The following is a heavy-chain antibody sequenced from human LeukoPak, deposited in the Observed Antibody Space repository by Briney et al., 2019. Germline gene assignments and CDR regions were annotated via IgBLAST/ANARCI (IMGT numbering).Heavy chain of an antibody. CDR1: GFTFSSFA. CDR3: ARDPDSSGYYLDY. D-gene: IGHD3-22*01. J-gene: IGHJ4*02. CDR2: IDTSGLRT. V-gene: IGHV3-23*01. Sequence: GGSLRLSCAASGFTFSSFALNWVRQAPGKGLEWVSAIDTSGLRTLYADSVKGRFTISRDNSKNTLYLQMNSLRAEDTAVYYCARDPDSSGYYLDYWGQGTLVTVSS.